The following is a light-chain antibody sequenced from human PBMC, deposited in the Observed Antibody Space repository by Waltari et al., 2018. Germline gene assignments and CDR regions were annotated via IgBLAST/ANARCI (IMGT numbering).Light chain of an antibody. CDR3: QVWDGNNDVGV. CDR2: YDS. V-gene: IGLV3-21*04. CDR1: SIRGKS. J-gene: IGLJ3*02. Sequence: SYVLTQPPSVSVAPGETASVTCGGDSIRGKSVHWYQQKPGQAPVLVIYYDSDRPSGIPERFSGSNSGDTATLTLSRVEVGDEADYYCQVWDGNNDVGVFGGGTKLTVL.